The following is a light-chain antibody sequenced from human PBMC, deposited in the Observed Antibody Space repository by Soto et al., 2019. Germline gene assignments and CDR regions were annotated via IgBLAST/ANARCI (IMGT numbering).Light chain of an antibody. CDR2: EVS. CDR3: SSYTVPSPYF. CDR1: RNDVGDYKY. V-gene: IGLV2-14*01. Sequence: QSALTQPASVSGSPGQSITISCTGTRNDVGDYKYVSWYQQHPGKAPKLILYEVSNRPSGVSSRFSGSKSGNTASLTISGLQPEDEADYYCSSYTVPSPYFFGTGTKLTVL. J-gene: IGLJ1*01.